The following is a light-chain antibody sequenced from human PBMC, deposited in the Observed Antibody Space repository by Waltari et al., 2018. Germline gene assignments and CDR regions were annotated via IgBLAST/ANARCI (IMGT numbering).Light chain of an antibody. Sequence: EIVMTQSPATLSVSLGERATLSCRASQSVRNNLVWYQQKPGQTPRLLIYGASTRVTGIPASFSGSGSGTEFTLTISSLQSEDFAVYYCQQYNNWPPWTFGQGTKVEIK. J-gene: IGKJ1*01. CDR1: QSVRNN. CDR3: QQYNNWPPWT. V-gene: IGKV3-15*01. CDR2: GAS.